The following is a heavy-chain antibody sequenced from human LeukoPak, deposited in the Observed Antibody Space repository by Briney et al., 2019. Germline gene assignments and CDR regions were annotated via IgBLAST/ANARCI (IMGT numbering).Heavy chain of an antibody. CDR3: ARDGSD. V-gene: IGHV3-30*04. CDR1: GFTFGNFA. D-gene: IGHD2-15*01. J-gene: IGHJ1*01. Sequence: GGSLRLSCATSGFTFGNFAMHWVRQAPGKGLEWVAVISYDGGITYHADSVKGRFTISRDNSKNTLYLQMNSLRPEDMGVYYCARDGSDWGQGALVTVSS. CDR2: ISYDGGIT.